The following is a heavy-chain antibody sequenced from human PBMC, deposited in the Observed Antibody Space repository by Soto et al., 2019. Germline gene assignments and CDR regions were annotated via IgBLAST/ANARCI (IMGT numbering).Heavy chain of an antibody. D-gene: IGHD3-3*01. V-gene: IGHV1-69*06. Sequence: ASVKVSCKASGGTFSSYAISWVRQAPGQGLEWMGGIIPTFGTANYAQKFQGRVTITADKSTSTAYMELSSLRSEDTAVYYCARPDFWSGYSFYYYGMDVWGQGTTVTVSS. CDR3: ARPDFWSGYSFYYYGMDV. J-gene: IGHJ6*02. CDR2: IIPTFGTA. CDR1: GGTFSSYA.